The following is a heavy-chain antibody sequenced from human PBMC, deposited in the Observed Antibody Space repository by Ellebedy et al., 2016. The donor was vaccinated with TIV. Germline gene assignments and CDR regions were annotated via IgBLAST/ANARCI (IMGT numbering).Heavy chain of an antibody. V-gene: IGHV1-8*01. CDR1: GYPFTTYD. CDR3: AAAYCGGDCYGTYYYYYGMDV. CDR2: MNPNSGNT. J-gene: IGHJ6*02. D-gene: IGHD2-21*02. Sequence: ASVKVSXXASGYPFTTYDINWVRQATGQGLEWMGWMNPNSGNTGYAQKFQGRVTMTTDTSTSTAYMELRSLGSDDTAVYYCAAAYCGGDCYGTYYYYYGMDVWGHGTTVTVSS.